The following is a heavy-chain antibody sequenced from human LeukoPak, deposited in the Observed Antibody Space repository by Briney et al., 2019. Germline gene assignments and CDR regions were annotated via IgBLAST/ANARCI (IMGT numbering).Heavy chain of an antibody. CDR1: GGSISTYY. Sequence: SETLSLTCTVSGGSISTYYWSWIRQPPGKGLEWIGYIFYSGSTNYNPSFESRITISMDTSKNQFSLRLSSVTAADTAVYYCARLYHVSSAYFLDYWGQGTLVTVSS. CDR2: IFYSGST. V-gene: IGHV4-59*08. CDR3: ARLYHVSSAYFLDY. J-gene: IGHJ4*02. D-gene: IGHD3-22*01.